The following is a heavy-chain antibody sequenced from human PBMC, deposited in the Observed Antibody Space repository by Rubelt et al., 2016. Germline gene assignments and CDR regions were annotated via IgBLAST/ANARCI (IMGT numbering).Heavy chain of an antibody. D-gene: IGHD5-12*01. CDR3: ARSSGYDYVYDY. CDR2: MYYSGST. Sequence: QLQLQESGPGLVKPSETLSLTCTVSGASISSSNYNWGWIRQPPGKGLEWIGTMYYSGSTYYNPSLKSRVTISVDTSKSQFSLKLSSVTAADTAIYYCARSSGYDYVYDYWGQGTLVTVSS. V-gene: IGHV4-39*01. CDR1: GASISSSNYN. J-gene: IGHJ4*02.